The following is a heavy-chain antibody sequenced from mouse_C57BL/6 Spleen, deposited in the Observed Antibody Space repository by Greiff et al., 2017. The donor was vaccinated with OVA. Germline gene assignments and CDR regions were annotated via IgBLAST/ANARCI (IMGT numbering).Heavy chain of an antibody. D-gene: IGHD2-4*01. CDR1: GFTFSSYA. V-gene: IGHV5-9-1*02. CDR2: ISSGGDYI. CDR3: TRGGLYDYDGAWFAY. J-gene: IGHJ3*01. Sequence: EVKLMESGEGLVKPGGSLKLSCAASGFTFSSYAMSWVRQTPEKRLEWVAYISSGGDYIYYADTVKGRFTISRDNARNTLYLQMSSLKSEDTAMYYCTRGGLYDYDGAWFAYWGQGTLVTVSA.